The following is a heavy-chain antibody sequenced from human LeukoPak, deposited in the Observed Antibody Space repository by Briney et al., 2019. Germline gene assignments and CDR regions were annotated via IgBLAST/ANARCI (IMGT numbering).Heavy chain of an antibody. D-gene: IGHD4-11*01. Sequence: GGSLRLSCAASGFTFSSYWMHWVRQAPGKGLVWVSRINTDGSSTSYADSVKGRFTISRDNAKNTLYLQMNSLRAEDTAVYYCTRDRPPTTVTKKDYYYMDVWGKGTAVTVSS. CDR1: GFTFSSYW. V-gene: IGHV3-74*01. J-gene: IGHJ6*03. CDR2: INTDGSST. CDR3: TRDRPPTTVTKKDYYYMDV.